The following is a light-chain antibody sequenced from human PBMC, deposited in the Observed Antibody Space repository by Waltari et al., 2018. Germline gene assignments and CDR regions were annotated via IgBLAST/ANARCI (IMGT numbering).Light chain of an antibody. CDR1: SSDVGASNH. CDR2: GVA. V-gene: IGLV2-14*03. Sequence: QSALTQPASVPGFPGQSITISCTGASSDVGASNHVSWYQQHPGKAPKLMIYGVANRPSGVSNRFSGSKSGNTASLTISGLQAEDEADYYCTSYTSSSTWVFGGGTKLTVL. J-gene: IGLJ3*02. CDR3: TSYTSSSTWV.